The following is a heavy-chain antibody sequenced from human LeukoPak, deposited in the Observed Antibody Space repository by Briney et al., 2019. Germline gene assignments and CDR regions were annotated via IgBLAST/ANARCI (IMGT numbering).Heavy chain of an antibody. CDR2: ISSRSSYI. CDR3: VRAMATIGTKYYFEY. D-gene: IGHD5-24*01. V-gene: IGHV3-21*01. CDR1: GFTFSSYS. J-gene: IGHJ4*02. Sequence: PGGSLRLACAASGFTFSSYSMDWVRQAPGKGLEWVSSISSRSSYIYYADPVKGRFTISRDNAKNSLYLQMNNLRAEDTAVYYCVRAMATIGTKYYFEYWGQGTPVTVSS.